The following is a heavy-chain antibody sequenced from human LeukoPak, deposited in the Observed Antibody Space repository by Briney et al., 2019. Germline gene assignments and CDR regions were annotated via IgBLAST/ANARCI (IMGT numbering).Heavy chain of an antibody. J-gene: IGHJ4*02. D-gene: IGHD6-19*01. CDR3: ARNSGWFRFDY. CDR2: IKEDGSDK. Sequence: GGSLRLSCAASGFTFSNYWMDWVRQSPGKGLEWVANIKEDGSDKCYVDSVKGRFTISRDNAKNSLYLQMNSLRAEDTAVYYCARNSGWFRFDYWGQGTLVTVSS. CDR1: GFTFSNYW. V-gene: IGHV3-7*03.